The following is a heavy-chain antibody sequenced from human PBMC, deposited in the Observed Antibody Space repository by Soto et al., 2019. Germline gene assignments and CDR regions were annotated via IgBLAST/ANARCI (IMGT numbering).Heavy chain of an antibody. D-gene: IGHD6-19*01. CDR1: GYTFTSYG. J-gene: IGHJ3*02. V-gene: IGHV1-18*01. CDR3: ARPLGEQWLVHDAFDI. CDR2: ISAYNGNT. Sequence: QVQLVQSGAEVKKPGASVKVSCKASGYTFTSYGISWVRQAPGQGLEWMGWISAYNGNTNYAQKLQGRVTMTTDTSTSTADMELRSLRSDDTAVYYCARPLGEQWLVHDAFDIWGQGTMVTVSS.